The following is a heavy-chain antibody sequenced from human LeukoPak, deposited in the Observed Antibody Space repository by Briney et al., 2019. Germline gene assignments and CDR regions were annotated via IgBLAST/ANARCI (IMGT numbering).Heavy chain of an antibody. CDR1: GYTFTNYW. Sequence: GESLKISCKGSGYTFTNYWIGWVRQMPGKGLEYMGIIYPGDSDTRYSPSFQGQVTISVDKSITTAYLQWSRLKASDTAMYYCARRPLRSSGYYFDYWGQGALVTVSS. CDR3: ARRPLRSSGYYFDY. D-gene: IGHD3-22*01. CDR2: IYPGDSDT. J-gene: IGHJ4*02. V-gene: IGHV5-51*01.